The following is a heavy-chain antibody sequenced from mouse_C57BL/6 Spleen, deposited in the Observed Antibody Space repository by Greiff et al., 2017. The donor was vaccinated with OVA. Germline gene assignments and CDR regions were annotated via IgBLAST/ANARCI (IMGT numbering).Heavy chain of an antibody. CDR3: ARWITTVVATGYFDY. CDR2: IYPGDGDT. D-gene: IGHD1-1*01. CDR1: GYAFSSYW. Sequence: QVQLQQSGAELVKPGASVKISCKASGYAFSSYWMNWVKQRPGTGLEWIGQIYPGDGDTNYNGKFKGKATLTADKSSSTAYMPLSSLTSEDSSVYFCARWITTVVATGYFDYWGKGTTLTVSS. V-gene: IGHV1-80*01. J-gene: IGHJ2*01.